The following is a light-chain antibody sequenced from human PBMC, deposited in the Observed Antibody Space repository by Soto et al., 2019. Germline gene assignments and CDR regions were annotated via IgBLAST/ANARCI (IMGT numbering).Light chain of an antibody. CDR2: EVS. CDR3: SSYTSSSPYV. V-gene: IGLV2-14*01. J-gene: IGLJ1*01. Sequence: QSVLTQPASVSGSPAQPITISCTGTSSDVGGYNYVSWYQQHPGKAPKLMIYEVSNRPSGVPNRFSGSKSGNTASLTISGLQAEGEADYYCSSYTSSSPYVFGTGTKVTVL. CDR1: SSDVGGYNY.